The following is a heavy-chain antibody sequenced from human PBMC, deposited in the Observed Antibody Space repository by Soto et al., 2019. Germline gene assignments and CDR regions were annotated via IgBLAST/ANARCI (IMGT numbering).Heavy chain of an antibody. J-gene: IGHJ4*02. CDR2: IYYSGST. CDR1: GGSISSYY. V-gene: IGHV4-59*01. D-gene: IGHD3-9*01. CDR3: ARYDLLTGYYEEGY. Sequence: SETLSLTCTVSGGSISSYYWSWIRQPPGKGLEWIGYIYYSGSTNYNPSLKSRVTISVDTSKNQFSLKLSSVTAADTAVYYCARYDLLTGYYEEGYWGQGTLVTVSS.